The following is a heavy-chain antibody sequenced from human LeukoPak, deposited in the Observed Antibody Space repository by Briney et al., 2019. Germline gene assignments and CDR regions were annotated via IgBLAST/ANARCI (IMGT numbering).Heavy chain of an antibody. D-gene: IGHD3-9*01. V-gene: IGHV3-66*01. Sequence: GGSLRLSCAASGVMVRSNYLTWVRQTPGKGLEFISIIYSGDDTHYADSVKGRFIVSRDNFKNMVYLQMNSLRAEDTAVDFCARLELRYFVILWGQGTLVTVSS. CDR2: IYSGDDT. CDR1: GVMVRSNY. J-gene: IGHJ4*02. CDR3: ARLELRYFVIL.